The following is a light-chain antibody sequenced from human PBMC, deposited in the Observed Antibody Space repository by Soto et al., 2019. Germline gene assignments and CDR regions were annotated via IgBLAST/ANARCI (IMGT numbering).Light chain of an antibody. V-gene: IGKV3-11*01. CDR1: QSVRTY. Sequence: EIVLTQSPATLSLSPGERATLSCRASQSVRTYLAWYQQKPGQAPRLLIHDVSDRATGIPARFSGSGSGTDFTLTISSLEPEDFAVYYCQRYNNWPLTFGGGTKVESK. J-gene: IGKJ4*01. CDR2: DVS. CDR3: QRYNNWPLT.